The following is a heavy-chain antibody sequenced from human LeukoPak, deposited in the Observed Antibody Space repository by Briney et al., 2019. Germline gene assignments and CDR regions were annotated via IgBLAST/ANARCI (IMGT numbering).Heavy chain of an antibody. CDR3: ARQVPLARNYYDSSGYLKRNWFDP. CDR1: GYTFTGYY. J-gene: IGHJ5*02. D-gene: IGHD3-22*01. Sequence: ASVKVSCKASGYTFTGYYMHWVRQAPGQGLEWMGWINPNSGGTNYAQKFQGRVTMTRDTSISTAYTELSRLRSDDTAVYYCARQVPLARNYYDSSGYLKRNWFDPWGRGTLVTVSS. V-gene: IGHV1-2*02. CDR2: INPNSGGT.